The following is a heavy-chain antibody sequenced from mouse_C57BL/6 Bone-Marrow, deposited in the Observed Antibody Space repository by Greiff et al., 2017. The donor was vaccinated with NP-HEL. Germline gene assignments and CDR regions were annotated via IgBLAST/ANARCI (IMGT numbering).Heavy chain of an antibody. V-gene: IGHV5-15*01. D-gene: IGHD4-1*02. J-gene: IGHJ2*01. CDR2: ISNLAYSI. CDR3: ARHSLSTGYCDY. Sequence: EVKLMESGGGLVQPGGSLKLSCAASGFTFSDYGMAWVRQAPRKGPEWVAFISNLAYSIYYADTVTGRFTISRENAKKTLDLEMSSLRSEDTAMYYCARHSLSTGYCDYWGQGTTLTVSS. CDR1: GFTFSDYG.